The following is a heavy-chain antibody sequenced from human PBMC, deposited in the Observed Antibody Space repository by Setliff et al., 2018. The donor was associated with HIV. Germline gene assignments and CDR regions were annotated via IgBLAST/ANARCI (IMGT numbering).Heavy chain of an antibody. V-gene: IGHV4-59*11. J-gene: IGHJ6*03. D-gene: IGHD2-2*01. CDR3: VRGYCSSTTCYEDYYYMDV. CDR2: IYSSGSI. CDR1: GGSISSHC. Sequence: PSETLSLTCTVSGGSISSHCWSWIRQSPGKALEWIGYIYSSGSIIYNPSLKSRVTMSVDTSQNQVFLRLSSVTAADPAVYYCVRGYCSSTTCYEDYYYMDVWGKGSTVTVSS.